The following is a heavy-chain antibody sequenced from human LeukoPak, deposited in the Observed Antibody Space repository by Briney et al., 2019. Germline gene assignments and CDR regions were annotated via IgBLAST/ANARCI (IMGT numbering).Heavy chain of an antibody. CDR3: AKDLRRYYDSSGYNFDY. CDR2: ISGSGGST. Sequence: GGSLRLSCAASGFTFNSYAMNWVRQAPGKGLEWVSAISGSGGSTYYADSVKGRFTISRDNSENTLYLQMNSLRAEDTAVYYCAKDLRRYYDSSGYNFDYWGQGTLVTVSS. V-gene: IGHV3-23*01. CDR1: GFTFNSYA. D-gene: IGHD3-22*01. J-gene: IGHJ4*02.